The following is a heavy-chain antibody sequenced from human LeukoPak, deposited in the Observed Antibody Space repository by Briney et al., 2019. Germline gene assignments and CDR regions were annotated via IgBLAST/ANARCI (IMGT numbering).Heavy chain of an antibody. CDR3: AGEDVDIAVAASGPFDI. V-gene: IGHV3-74*01. Sequence: GGSLRLSCAASGFTFSSYWMHWVRQAPGKGLVWVSRIISDGSTSTYADSVKGRFTISRDNAKNTLYLQMNSLRAEDTAVYYCAGEDVDIAVAASGPFDIWGQGTMVSVSS. D-gene: IGHD6-19*01. J-gene: IGHJ3*02. CDR1: GFTFSSYW. CDR2: IISDGSTS.